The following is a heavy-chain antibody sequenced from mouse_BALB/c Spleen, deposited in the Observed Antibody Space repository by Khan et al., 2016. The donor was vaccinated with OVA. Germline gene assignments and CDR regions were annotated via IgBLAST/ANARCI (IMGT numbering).Heavy chain of an antibody. D-gene: IGHD1-2*01. Sequence: VQLQQSGAELVRPGASVKLSCTASGFHIKDTYVHWVKQRPEQGLEWIGRIDPANGNTKYDPKFQGKATITADTSSNTAYLQLSSLTSEDTAVYYCAYSLLLYANDYWGQGTSVTVSS. J-gene: IGHJ4*01. CDR2: IDPANGNT. V-gene: IGHV14-3*02. CDR3: AYSLLLYANDY. CDR1: GFHIKDTY.